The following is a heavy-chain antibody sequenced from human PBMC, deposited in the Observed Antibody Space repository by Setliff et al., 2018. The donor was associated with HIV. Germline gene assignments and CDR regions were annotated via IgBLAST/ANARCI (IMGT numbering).Heavy chain of an antibody. D-gene: IGHD1-26*01. CDR1: GYTFTSYY. J-gene: IGHJ3*02. Sequence: ASVKVSCKASGYTFTSYYMHWVRQAPGQGLEWMGWISAYNGNTNYAQKLQGRVTMTTDTSTSTVYMELRSLRSEDTAVYYWARGGATRGPFDIWGQGTMVTVSS. CDR2: ISAYNGNT. CDR3: ARGGATRGPFDI. V-gene: IGHV1-18*04.